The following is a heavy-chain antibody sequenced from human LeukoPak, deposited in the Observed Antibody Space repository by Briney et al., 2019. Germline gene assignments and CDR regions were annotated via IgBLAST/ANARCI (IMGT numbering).Heavy chain of an antibody. J-gene: IGHJ4*02. D-gene: IGHD6-13*01. Sequence: GGSLRLSCAASGFTFSSYWMHWVRQAPGKGLVWVSRINSDGSSTSYADSVKGRFTISRDNAKNTLYLQMNSLRAEDTAMYFCARVGYSSSWCWAFDYWGQGTLVTVSS. V-gene: IGHV3-74*01. CDR2: INSDGSST. CDR3: ARVGYSSSWCWAFDY. CDR1: GFTFSSYW.